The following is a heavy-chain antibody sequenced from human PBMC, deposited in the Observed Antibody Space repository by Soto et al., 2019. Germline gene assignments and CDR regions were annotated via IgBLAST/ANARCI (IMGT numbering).Heavy chain of an antibody. CDR3: ARDPSSAAQDYYYYMDV. CDR2: INAGNGNT. J-gene: IGHJ6*03. V-gene: IGHV1-3*01. Sequence: HGQRLEWMGWINAGNGNTKYSQKFQGRVTITRDTSASTAYMELSSLRSEDTAVYYCARDPSSAAQDYYYYMDVWGKGTTVTVSS. D-gene: IGHD6-13*01.